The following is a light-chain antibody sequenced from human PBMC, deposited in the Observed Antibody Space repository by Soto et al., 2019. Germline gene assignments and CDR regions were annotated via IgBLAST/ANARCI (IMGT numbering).Light chain of an antibody. V-gene: IGKV1-39*01. CDR2: AAS. CDR1: QSISSY. J-gene: IGKJ5*01. CDR3: QQLNSYPSIT. Sequence: DIQMAQSPSSLSASVGDRVTITCRASQSISSYLNWYQQKPGKAPKLLIYAASSLQSGVPSRFSGSGSGTDFTLTISSLQPEDFATYYCQQLNSYPSITGGQGKRREIK.